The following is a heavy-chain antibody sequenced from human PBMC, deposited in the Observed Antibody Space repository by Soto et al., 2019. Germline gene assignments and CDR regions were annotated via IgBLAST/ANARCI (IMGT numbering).Heavy chain of an antibody. Sequence: SETLSLTCTVSGGSISSYYWSWIRQPPGKGLEWIGYIYYSGSTNYNPSLKSRVTISVDTSKNQFSRKLSSVTAADTAVYYCARALIAARPVGAFDIWGQGTMVT. D-gene: IGHD6-6*01. J-gene: IGHJ3*02. V-gene: IGHV4-59*01. CDR1: GGSISSYY. CDR3: ARALIAARPVGAFDI. CDR2: IYYSGST.